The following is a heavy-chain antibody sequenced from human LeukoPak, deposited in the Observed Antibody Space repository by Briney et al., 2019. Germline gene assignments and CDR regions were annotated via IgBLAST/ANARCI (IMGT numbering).Heavy chain of an antibody. CDR2: IYHSGST. V-gene: IGHV4-30-2*01. Sequence: PPQTLSLTCAVSGGSISSGAYSWSWIRQPPGKGLEWIGYIYHSGSTYYNPSLKSRVTISVDRSKNQFSLKLSSVTAADTAVYYCAREPFSRGNSYGTGAFDIWGQGTMVTVSS. CDR1: GGSISSGAYS. CDR3: AREPFSRGNSYGTGAFDI. J-gene: IGHJ3*02. D-gene: IGHD5-18*01.